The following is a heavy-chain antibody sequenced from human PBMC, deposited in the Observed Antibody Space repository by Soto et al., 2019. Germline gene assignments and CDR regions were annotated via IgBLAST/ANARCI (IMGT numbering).Heavy chain of an antibody. D-gene: IGHD4-4*01. CDR1: GDSVPSNSAA. J-gene: IGHJ6*02. Sequence: SQTLSLTCAISGDSVPSNSAAWNWIRQSPSRGLEWLGRTYYRSKWYNDYAVSVKSRITINPDTSKNQFSLQLNSVTPEDTAVYYCAREWGYRDYYYYYGMDVWGQGTTVTVSS. V-gene: IGHV6-1*01. CDR3: AREWGYRDYYYYYGMDV. CDR2: TYYRSKWYN.